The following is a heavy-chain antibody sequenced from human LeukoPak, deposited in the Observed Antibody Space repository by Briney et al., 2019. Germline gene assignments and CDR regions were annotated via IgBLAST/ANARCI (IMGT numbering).Heavy chain of an antibody. CDR2: IYYSGST. D-gene: IGHD6-19*01. V-gene: IGHV4-39*01. Sequence: SETLSLTCTVSGGSISSSSYYWGWIRQPPGKGLEWIGSIYYSGSTYYNPSLKSRVTISVDTSKNQFSLKLSSVTAADTAVYYCANSSGLIPYWYFDLWGRGTLVTVSS. CDR3: ANSSGLIPYWYFDL. CDR1: GGSISSSSYY. J-gene: IGHJ2*01.